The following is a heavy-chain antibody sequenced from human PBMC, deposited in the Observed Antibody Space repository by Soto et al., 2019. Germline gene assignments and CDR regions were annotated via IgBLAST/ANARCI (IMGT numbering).Heavy chain of an antibody. CDR1: GFSLSTSGVG. V-gene: IGHV2-5*02. Sequence: QITLKESGPTLVKPTQTLTLTCTFSGFSLSTSGVGVGWIRQPPGKALEWLALIYWDDDKRYTPSLKSRLTIPKHTPNNQVLLTMTNMDPVDTATYHCAHYGDYRTAFDIWGQGTMVTVSS. D-gene: IGHD4-17*01. CDR3: AHYGDYRTAFDI. J-gene: IGHJ3*02. CDR2: IYWDDDK.